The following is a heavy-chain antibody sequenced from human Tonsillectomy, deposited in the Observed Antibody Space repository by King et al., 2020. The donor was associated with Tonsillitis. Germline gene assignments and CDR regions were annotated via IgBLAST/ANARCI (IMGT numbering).Heavy chain of an antibody. D-gene: IGHD6-19*01. V-gene: IGHV1-18*04. Sequence: VQLVESGAEVKKPGASVKVSCKASGYTFTSNGISWVRQAPGQGLEWMGWISAYNGNTNYAKKPQGRVTMTTDTSTSKAYMELRSLRSDDTAVYYCAVRIAVAGTDYWGQGTRVTVSA. CDR1: GYTFTSNG. J-gene: IGHJ4*02. CDR3: AVRIAVAGTDY. CDR2: ISAYNGNT.